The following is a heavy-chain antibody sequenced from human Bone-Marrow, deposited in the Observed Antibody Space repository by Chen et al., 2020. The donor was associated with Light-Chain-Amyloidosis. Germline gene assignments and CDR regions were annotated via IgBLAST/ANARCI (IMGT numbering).Heavy chain of an antibody. D-gene: IGHD3-10*01. CDR3: ARDRRFGNFDY. CDR2: VYYSGST. Sequence: QVQLQESGPGLVKPSETLSLTCTVSGASISNYYWSWIRQPPGTGLEWFGYVYYSGSTHYNPSRKSRVTISVDTSKNQLSLKLNSVTAADTAVYYCARDRRFGNFDYWGQGTLVTVSS. CDR1: GASISNYY. V-gene: IGHV4-59*01. J-gene: IGHJ4*02.